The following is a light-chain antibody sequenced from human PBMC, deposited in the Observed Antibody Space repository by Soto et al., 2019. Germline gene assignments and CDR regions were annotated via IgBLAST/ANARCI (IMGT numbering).Light chain of an antibody. V-gene: IGKV3-20*01. CDR3: QQYDNSIT. J-gene: IGKJ5*01. CDR1: QSVSSNY. Sequence: EIVLTQSPDTLSLSPGETATLSCRASQSVSSNYLAWYQQKPGQAPRLLIYGASSRATGIPDRFSGSGSGTDFTLTISRLEPEDFAVFYCQQYDNSITFGQGTRLEI. CDR2: GAS.